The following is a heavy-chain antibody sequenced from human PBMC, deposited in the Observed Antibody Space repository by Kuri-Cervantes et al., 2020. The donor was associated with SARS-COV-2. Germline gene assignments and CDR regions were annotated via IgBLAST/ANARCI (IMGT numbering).Heavy chain of an antibody. Sequence: ASVKVSCKASGYTFTGYYMHWVRQAPGQGLEWMGWMNPNSGNTGYAQKFQGRVTITRNTSIRTAYMELSSLRSEDTAVYYCARDSGLAAAGLFDYWGQGTLVTVSS. D-gene: IGHD6-13*01. V-gene: IGHV1-8*03. J-gene: IGHJ4*02. CDR3: ARDSGLAAAGLFDY. CDR1: GYTFTGYY. CDR2: MNPNSGNT.